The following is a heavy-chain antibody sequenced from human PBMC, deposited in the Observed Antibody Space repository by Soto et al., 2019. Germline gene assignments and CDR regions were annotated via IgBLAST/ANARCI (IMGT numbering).Heavy chain of an antibody. V-gene: IGHV1-24*01. CDR1: GYSLSDLS. CDR2: VDAEDGET. CDR3: ATLPRTIERTPAAIWSFDS. Sequence: GASVKVSCKVSGYSLSDLSIHWVRQAPGKSLEWMGGVDAEDGETIYTQKLQGRGTMTEDTSTDTAYMELSSLTSEDTAMYYCATLPRTIERTPAAIWSFDSWGQGTLVTVSS. J-gene: IGHJ4*02. D-gene: IGHD2-2*01.